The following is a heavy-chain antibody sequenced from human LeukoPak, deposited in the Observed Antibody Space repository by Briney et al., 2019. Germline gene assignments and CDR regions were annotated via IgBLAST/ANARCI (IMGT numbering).Heavy chain of an antibody. CDR3: GRALPNTDNYNWAFDM. Sequence: SETLSLNATVSGGSISSFYWNWIRQPAGQGLEWIRRIHTSGSTKDNHSLKSRVTISVDNSNNHFSLKMNSVTDAAAAMYYCGRALPNTDNYNWAFDMWGQGRMDTVSS. CDR2: IHTSGST. CDR1: GGSISSFY. V-gene: IGHV4-4*07. J-gene: IGHJ3*02. D-gene: IGHD5-24*01.